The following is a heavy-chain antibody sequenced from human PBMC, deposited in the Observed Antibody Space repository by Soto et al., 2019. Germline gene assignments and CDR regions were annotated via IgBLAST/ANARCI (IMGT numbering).Heavy chain of an antibody. Sequence: SVKVSCKASGGTFSSYAISWVRQAHGQGLEWMGGIIPIFGTANYAQKFQGRVTITADESTSTAYMELSSLRSEDTAVYYCASIGDYDFWSGYYRRDYYYYGMDVWGQGTTVTVSS. CDR2: IIPIFGTA. CDR1: GGTFSSYA. V-gene: IGHV1-69*13. CDR3: ASIGDYDFWSGYYRRDYYYYGMDV. J-gene: IGHJ6*02. D-gene: IGHD3-3*01.